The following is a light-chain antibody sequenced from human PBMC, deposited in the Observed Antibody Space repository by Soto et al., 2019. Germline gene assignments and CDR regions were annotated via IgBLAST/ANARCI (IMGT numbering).Light chain of an antibody. CDR3: QQCHATPLT. Sequence: EIVLTQSPGTLSLSPGERATLSCRASQSVASRNLAWYQQKSGQAPRLLIYGASSRAIHTPDRFSGSGSGTDFTLTITTLQPEDVGMYYCQQCHATPLTFGQGTRLEIK. CDR1: QSVASRN. J-gene: IGKJ5*01. V-gene: IGKV3-20*01. CDR2: GAS.